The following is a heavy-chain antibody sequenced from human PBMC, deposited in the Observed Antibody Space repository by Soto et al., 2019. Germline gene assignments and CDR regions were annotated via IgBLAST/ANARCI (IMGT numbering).Heavy chain of an antibody. V-gene: IGHV3-48*01. Sequence: EVQLVESGGGLVQPGGSLRLSCAASGFTFSSYSMNWVRQAPGKGLEWVSYISSSSSTIYYSDSLKGRITISRDNAKNYLYLQMNSHRAEDTNVYYCASALVRDHYSLWSGQPNWFDPWGKGTLVTVSS. CDR3: ASALVRDHYSLWSGQPNWFDP. CDR1: GFTFSSYS. J-gene: IGHJ5*02. D-gene: IGHD3-3*01. CDR2: ISSSSSTI.